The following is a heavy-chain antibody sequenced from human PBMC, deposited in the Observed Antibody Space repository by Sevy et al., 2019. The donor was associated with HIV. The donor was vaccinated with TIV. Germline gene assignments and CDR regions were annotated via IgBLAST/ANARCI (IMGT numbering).Heavy chain of an antibody. V-gene: IGHV3-23*01. CDR3: AKSPGAGGTWGQLWLFDY. J-gene: IGHJ4*02. CDR1: GFTFSSYA. CDR2: ISGSGGST. Sequence: GGSLRLSCAASGFTFSSYAMSWVRQAPGKGLEWVSAISGSGGSTYYAYSVKGRFTISRDNSKNTLYLQMNSLRAEDTAVYYCAKSPGAGGTWGQLWLFDYWGQGTLVTVSS. D-gene: IGHD5-18*01.